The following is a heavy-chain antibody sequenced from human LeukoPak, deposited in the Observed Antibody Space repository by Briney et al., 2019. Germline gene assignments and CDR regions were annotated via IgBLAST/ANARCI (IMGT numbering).Heavy chain of an antibody. CDR3: ASGYCTNGACPYYFDY. D-gene: IGHD2-8*01. V-gene: IGHV4-39*01. CDR2: IYYSGST. J-gene: IGHJ4*02. CDR1: GGSISSSSYY. Sequence: SETLSLTCTVSGGSISSSSYYWGWIRQPPGKGLEWIGSIYYSGSTYYNPSLKSRVTISVDTSKNQFSLKLSSVTAADTAVYYCASGYCTNGACPYYFDYWGQGTLVTVSS.